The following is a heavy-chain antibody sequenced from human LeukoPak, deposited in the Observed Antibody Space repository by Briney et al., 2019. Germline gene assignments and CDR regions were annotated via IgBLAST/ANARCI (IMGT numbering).Heavy chain of an antibody. D-gene: IGHD5-24*01. CDR3: AKGDGYPTGDAFDI. J-gene: IGHJ3*02. CDR1: GFTFDDYA. CDR2: ISGDGGST. Sequence: PGGSLRLSCAASGFTFDDYAMHWVRQAPGKGLEWVSLISGDGGSTYDADSVKGRFTISRDNSKNSLYLQMNSLRTEDTSLYYCAKGDGYPTGDAFDIWGQGTMVTVSS. V-gene: IGHV3-43*02.